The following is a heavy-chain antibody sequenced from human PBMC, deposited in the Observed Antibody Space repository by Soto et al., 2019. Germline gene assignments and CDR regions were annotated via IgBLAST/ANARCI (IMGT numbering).Heavy chain of an antibody. CDR3: ATDPLYYDFWSGYYNWFDP. Sequence: EVQLLESGGGLVQPGGSLRLSCAASGFTFSSYVMSWVRQAPGKGLEWVSAISGGGDSTYYADSVKGRFTISRDNSKNTLYLQMNSLRAEDAAVYYCATDPLYYDFWSGYYNWFDPWGQGTLVTVSS. V-gene: IGHV3-23*01. D-gene: IGHD3-3*01. CDR1: GFTFSSYV. CDR2: ISGGGDST. J-gene: IGHJ5*02.